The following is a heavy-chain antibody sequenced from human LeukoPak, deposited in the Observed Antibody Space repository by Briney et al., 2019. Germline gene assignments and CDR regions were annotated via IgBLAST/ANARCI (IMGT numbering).Heavy chain of an antibody. CDR1: GFTFSSYA. J-gene: IGHJ4*02. CDR2: ISGSGGST. V-gene: IGHV3-23*01. D-gene: IGHD3-3*01. Sequence: PGGSLRLSCAASGFTFSSYAMSWVRQAPGKGLEWVSAISGSGGSTYYADSVKGRFTISRDNSKNTLYLQMNSLRAEDTAVYYCAKALGFLEWISLDYWGQGTLVTVSS. CDR3: AKALGFLEWISLDY.